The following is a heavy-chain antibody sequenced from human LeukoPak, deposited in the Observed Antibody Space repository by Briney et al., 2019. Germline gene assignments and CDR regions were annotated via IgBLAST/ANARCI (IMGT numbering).Heavy chain of an antibody. J-gene: IGHJ6*02. V-gene: IGHV4-39*01. CDR2: ISYSGNT. CDR3: GRMISANFYFYYGMDV. D-gene: IGHD4/OR15-4a*01. Sequence: PSETLSLTCTVSGDSISSSSSYRGWIRQPPGKGLEWLGSISYSGNTYYNPSLKSRVSTSVDTSKNQFSLKLSSVTAADTAVYYCGRMISANFYFYYGMDVWGQGTTVTVSS. CDR1: GDSISSSSSY.